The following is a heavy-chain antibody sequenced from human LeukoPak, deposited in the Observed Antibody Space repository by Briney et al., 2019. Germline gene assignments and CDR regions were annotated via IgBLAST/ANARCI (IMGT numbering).Heavy chain of an antibody. D-gene: IGHD3-10*01. Sequence: SETLSLTCTVSGGSISSSSYYWGWIRQPPGKGLEWIGSIYYSGSTYYNPSLKSRVTISVDTSKNQFSLKLSSVTAADTAVYYCARDRGVIGVDNWFDPWGQGTLVTVSS. V-gene: IGHV4-39*07. J-gene: IGHJ5*02. CDR2: IYYSGST. CDR1: GGSISSSSYY. CDR3: ARDRGVIGVDNWFDP.